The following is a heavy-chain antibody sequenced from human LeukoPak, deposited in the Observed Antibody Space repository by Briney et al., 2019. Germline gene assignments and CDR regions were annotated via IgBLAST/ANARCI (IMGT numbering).Heavy chain of an antibody. CDR1: GYTFINYG. D-gene: IGHD5-12*01. J-gene: IGHJ4*02. V-gene: IGHV1-18*01. CDR2: ISAYNGNT. CDR3: ARDEDRGDISHGY. Sequence: GASVKVSCKASGYTFINYGITWVRQAPGQGLEWMGWISAYNGNTNYAQKPQGRVTMTTDTSTSAAYMELRSLRSDDTAVYYCARDEDRGDISHGYWGQGTLVTVSS.